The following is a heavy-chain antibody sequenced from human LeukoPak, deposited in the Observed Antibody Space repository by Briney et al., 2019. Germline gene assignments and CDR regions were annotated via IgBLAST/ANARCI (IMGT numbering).Heavy chain of an antibody. D-gene: IGHD1-26*01. J-gene: IGHJ4*02. Sequence: PGGSLRLSCAASGFIVSSNYAITWVRQAPGKGLEWVSSVSSIGISSYYADSVKGRFTISRDNSQNTLYLQMNSLRAEDTAIYYCAKDMGSRATNLDYWGQGTLVTVSS. CDR3: AKDMGSRATNLDY. CDR1: GFIVSSNYA. CDR2: VSSIGISS. V-gene: IGHV3-23*01.